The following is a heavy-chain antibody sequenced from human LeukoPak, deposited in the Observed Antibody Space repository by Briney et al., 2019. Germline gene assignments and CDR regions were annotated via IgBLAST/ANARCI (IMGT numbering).Heavy chain of an antibody. V-gene: IGHV4-34*01. J-gene: IGHJ6*03. Sequence: SETLSLTRAVYGVSLRGYYWSWIRQSPEKGLEWIGEISHEGDSIYNPSLKSRLTLSVDMSKNQFSPKLRSVTAADTAVYYCARGRNYVSDYYFDVWGKGTTVIVSS. D-gene: IGHD1-7*01. CDR1: GVSLRGYY. CDR3: ARGRNYVSDYYFDV. CDR2: ISHEGDS.